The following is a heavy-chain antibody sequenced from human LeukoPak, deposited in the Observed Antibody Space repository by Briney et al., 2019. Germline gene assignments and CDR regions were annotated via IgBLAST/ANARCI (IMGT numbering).Heavy chain of an antibody. Sequence: PGGSLRLSCAASGFTVSSNYMSWVRQAPGKGLEWVSVIYSGGSTYYADSVKGRFTISRDNSKNTLYLQMNSLRAEDTAVYYCARYRPPVYGSGSWGGAFDIWGQGTMVTVSS. CDR1: GFTVSSNY. D-gene: IGHD3-10*01. CDR3: ARYRPPVYGSGSWGGAFDI. V-gene: IGHV3-66*01. J-gene: IGHJ3*02. CDR2: IYSGGST.